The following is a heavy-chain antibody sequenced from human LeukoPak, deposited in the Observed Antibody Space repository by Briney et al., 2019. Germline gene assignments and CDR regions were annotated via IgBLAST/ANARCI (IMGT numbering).Heavy chain of an antibody. CDR3: AREPNRYDRSGCFDY. D-gene: IGHD3-22*01. J-gene: IGHJ4*02. CDR2: ISSDGSLR. Sequence: GGSLRLSCTASEFTVSSYTVHWVRQTPGKGLEWLAIISSDGSLRYYAESVKGRFTISREISKNTLYLQMNSLKPEDTAMYFCAREPNRYDRSGCFDYWGQGALVTVSS. CDR1: EFTVSSYT. V-gene: IGHV3-30*04.